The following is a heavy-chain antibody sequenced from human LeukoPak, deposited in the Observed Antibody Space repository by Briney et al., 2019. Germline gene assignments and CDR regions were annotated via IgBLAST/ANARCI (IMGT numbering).Heavy chain of an antibody. CDR2: ISGSGTST. D-gene: IGHD3-22*01. V-gene: IGHV3-23*01. J-gene: IGHJ4*02. CDR1: GFTFSHYS. CDR3: AKARVITSFDY. Sequence: GGSLRLSCAASGFTFSHYSMTWVRQAPGKGLEWVSSISGSGTSTYFADSVKGRFTISRDNPKNTLFLQMSSMTAEDTALYYCAKARVITSFDYWGQGTLVTVSS.